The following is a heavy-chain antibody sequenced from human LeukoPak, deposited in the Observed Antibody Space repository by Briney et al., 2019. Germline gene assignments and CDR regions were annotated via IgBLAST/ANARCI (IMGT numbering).Heavy chain of an antibody. Sequence: PSETLSLTCAVYGXSFSGYYWSWIRQPPGKGLEWIGEINHSGSTNYNPSLKSRVTISVDTSKNQFSLKLSSVTAADTAVYYCARDRGGYCSGGSCYGLFDPWGQGTLVTVSS. J-gene: IGHJ5*02. CDR3: ARDRGGYCSGGSCYGLFDP. D-gene: IGHD2-15*01. V-gene: IGHV4-34*01. CDR1: GXSFSGYY. CDR2: INHSGST.